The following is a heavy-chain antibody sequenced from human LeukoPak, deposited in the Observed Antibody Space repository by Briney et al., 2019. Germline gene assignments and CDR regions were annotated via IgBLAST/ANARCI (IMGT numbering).Heavy chain of an antibody. CDR3: TRGQFGDFD. CDR2: LNSDGSNT. Sequence: GGSPRLSCAASGFTFSNYWMHWVRQVPGKGLVWVSRLNSDGSNTTYADSVKGRFTISRDNAKNTLYLQMKSLRAEDTAVYYCTRGQFGDFDWGQGTLVTVS. J-gene: IGHJ4*02. CDR1: GFTFSNYW. V-gene: IGHV3-74*01. D-gene: IGHD3-10*01.